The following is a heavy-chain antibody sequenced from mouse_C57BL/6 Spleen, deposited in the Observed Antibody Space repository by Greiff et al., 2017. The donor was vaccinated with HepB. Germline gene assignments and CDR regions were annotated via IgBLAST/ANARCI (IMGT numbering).Heavy chain of an antibody. CDR1: GYTFTDYN. V-gene: IGHV1-18*01. CDR2: INPNNGGT. CDR3: ARRDYDEGHYAMDY. J-gene: IGHJ4*01. D-gene: IGHD2-4*01. Sequence: VQLQQSGPELVKPGASVKIPCKASGYTFTDYNMDWVKQSHGKSLEWIGDINPNNGGTIYNQKFKGKATLTVDKSSSTAYMELRSLTSEDTAVYYCARRDYDEGHYAMDYWGQGTSVTVSS.